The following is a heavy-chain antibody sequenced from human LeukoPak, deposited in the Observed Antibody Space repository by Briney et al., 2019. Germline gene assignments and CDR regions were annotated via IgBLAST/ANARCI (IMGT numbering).Heavy chain of an antibody. J-gene: IGHJ5*02. CDR3: ARGRLLWFGELLEYNWFDP. Sequence: PSETLSLTCAVYGGSFSGYYWSWIRQPPGKGLEWIGEINHSGSTNYNPSLKNRVTISVDTSKNQFSLKLSSVTAADTAVYYCARGRLLWFGELLEYNWFDPWGQGTLVTVSS. D-gene: IGHD3-10*01. CDR2: INHSGST. V-gene: IGHV4-34*01. CDR1: GGSFSGYY.